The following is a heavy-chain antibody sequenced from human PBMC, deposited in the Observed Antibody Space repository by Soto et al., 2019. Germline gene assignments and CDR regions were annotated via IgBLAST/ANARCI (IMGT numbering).Heavy chain of an antibody. J-gene: IGHJ6*02. V-gene: IGHV3-49*03. D-gene: IGHD2-2*01. CDR2: IRSKAYGGTT. Sequence: GGSLRLSCTTSGFTFGDYAMSWSRQAPGKGLEWAGVIRSKAYGGTTDYAASVKGRFTISRDDSKSIAYLQMNSLKSEDTAVYYCTKYTYTTSYAYHGMDVWGHGTTVTVSS. CDR1: GFTFGDYA. CDR3: TKYTYTTSYAYHGMDV.